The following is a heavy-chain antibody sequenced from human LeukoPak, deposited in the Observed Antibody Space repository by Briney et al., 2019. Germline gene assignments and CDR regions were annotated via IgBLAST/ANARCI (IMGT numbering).Heavy chain of an antibody. CDR3: ARVDCSSTSCYEFDY. CDR2: ISGSGGFT. V-gene: IGHV3-23*01. J-gene: IGHJ4*02. D-gene: IGHD2-2*01. CDR1: GFTFSSYA. Sequence: GGSLRLSCAASGFTFSSYAMSWVRQAPGKGLEWVSAISGSGGFTYYADSVKGRFTISRDNSKNTLYLQMNSLRAEDTAVYYCARVDCSSTSCYEFDYWGQGTLVTVSS.